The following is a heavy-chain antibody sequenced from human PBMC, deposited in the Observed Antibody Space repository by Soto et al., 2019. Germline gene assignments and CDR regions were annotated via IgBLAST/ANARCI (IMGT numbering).Heavy chain of an antibody. CDR3: ARVNGEFKGPNDY. CDR1: GGSFSGYY. J-gene: IGHJ4*02. CDR2: INHSGST. Sequence: SETLSLTCAVYGGSFSGYYWSWIRQPPGKGLEWIGEINHSGSTNYNPSLKSRVTISVDTSKNQFSLKLSSVTAADTAVYYCARVNGEFKGPNDYWGQGTLVTVSS. D-gene: IGHD3-10*01. V-gene: IGHV4-34*01.